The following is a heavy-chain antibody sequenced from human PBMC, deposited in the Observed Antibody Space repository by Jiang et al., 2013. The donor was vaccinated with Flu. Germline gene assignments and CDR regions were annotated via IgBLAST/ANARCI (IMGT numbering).Heavy chain of an antibody. CDR3: ATYPLAMVRGVIRSHGWFDP. CDR1: GGSISSYY. V-gene: IGHV4-59*01. Sequence: KPSETLSLTCTVSGGSISSYYWSWIRQPQEGTGVDWVYLLQWEHQLQPSLKSRVTISVDTSKNQFSLKLSSVTAADTAVYYCATYPLAMVRGVIRSHGWFDPWGQGTLVTVSS. J-gene: IGHJ5*02. D-gene: IGHD3-10*01. CDR2: LLQWEH.